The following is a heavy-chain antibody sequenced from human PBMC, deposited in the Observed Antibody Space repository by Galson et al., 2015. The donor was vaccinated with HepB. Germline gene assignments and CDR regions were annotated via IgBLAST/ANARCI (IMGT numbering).Heavy chain of an antibody. CDR3: AREPPLLLPSFPRFDY. CDR2: ISAYNGNT. CDR1: GYTFTSYG. V-gene: IGHV1-18*04. Sequence: SVKVSCKASGYTFTSYGISWVRQAPGQGLEWMGWISAYNGNTNYAQKLQGRVTMTTDTSTSTAYMELRSLRSDDTAVYYCAREPPLLLPSFPRFDYWGQGTLVTVSS. J-gene: IGHJ4*02. D-gene: IGHD2/OR15-2a*01.